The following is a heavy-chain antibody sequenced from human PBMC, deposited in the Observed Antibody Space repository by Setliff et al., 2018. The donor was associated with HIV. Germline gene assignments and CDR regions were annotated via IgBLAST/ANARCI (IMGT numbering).Heavy chain of an antibody. J-gene: IGHJ3*02. Sequence: GASVKVSCKASGYTFTGYYMHWVRQAPGQGLEWMGGIIPIFGTANYAQKFQGRVTITADASTSTAYMELSSLRSEDTAGYYCARPYDSSGSHAFDIWGQGTMVTVSS. CDR2: IIPIFGTA. V-gene: IGHV1-69*13. D-gene: IGHD3-22*01. CDR3: ARPYDSSGSHAFDI. CDR1: GYTFTGYY.